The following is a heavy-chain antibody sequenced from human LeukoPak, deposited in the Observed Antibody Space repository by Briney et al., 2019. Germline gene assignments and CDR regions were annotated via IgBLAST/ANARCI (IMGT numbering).Heavy chain of an antibody. CDR1: GGSISSSNW. Sequence: SETLSLTCAVSGGSISSSNWSSWVRQPPGKGLEWIGEIYHSGSTNYNPPLKSRVTISVDKSKNQFSLKLSSVTAADTAVYYCARDPNGSGWFDYWGQGTLVTVSS. V-gene: IGHV4-4*02. J-gene: IGHJ5*01. CDR3: ARDPNGSGWFDY. D-gene: IGHD6-19*01. CDR2: IYHSGST.